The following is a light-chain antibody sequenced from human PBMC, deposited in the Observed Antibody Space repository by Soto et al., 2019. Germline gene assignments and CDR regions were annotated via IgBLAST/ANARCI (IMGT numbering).Light chain of an antibody. Sequence: EIVMTQSQASLSVSPGERVTLSCRASQSVTTNFAWYQQKSGQAPRLLIYDVSTRATGVPARFSGTGSETDFTLTISGLQSEDAAVYFCQQYNNWPFSFGQGTRLEIK. CDR3: QQYNNWPFS. CDR1: QSVTTN. J-gene: IGKJ5*01. CDR2: DVS. V-gene: IGKV3-15*01.